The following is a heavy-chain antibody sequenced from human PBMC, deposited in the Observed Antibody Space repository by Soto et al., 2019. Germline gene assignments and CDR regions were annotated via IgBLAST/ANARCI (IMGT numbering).Heavy chain of an antibody. CDR1: GFTFSRFW. V-gene: IGHV3-7*03. D-gene: IGHD4-17*01. CDR3: ARVRYGGYSYYFDY. Sequence: GGSLRLSCAVSGFTFSRFWMGWVRQAPGRGLEWVANIQQDGSEKYYVDSVKGRFTMSKDNVKNSLYLQMNSLGAEDTAVYYCARVRYGGYSYYFDYWGQGAPVTVSS. CDR2: IQQDGSEK. J-gene: IGHJ4*02.